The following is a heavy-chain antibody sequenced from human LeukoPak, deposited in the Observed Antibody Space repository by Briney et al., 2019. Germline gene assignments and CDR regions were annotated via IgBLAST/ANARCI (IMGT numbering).Heavy chain of an antibody. CDR3: ARGATVTTTLDY. CDR2: TYHSGST. D-gene: IGHD4-17*01. Sequence: PSETLSLTCAVSGGSISSGGYSWSWIRQPPGKGLEWIGYTYHSGSTYYNPSLKSRVTISVDRSKNQFSLKLSSVTAADTAVYYCARGATVTTTLDYWGQGTLVTVSS. V-gene: IGHV4-30-2*01. J-gene: IGHJ4*02. CDR1: GGSISSGGYS.